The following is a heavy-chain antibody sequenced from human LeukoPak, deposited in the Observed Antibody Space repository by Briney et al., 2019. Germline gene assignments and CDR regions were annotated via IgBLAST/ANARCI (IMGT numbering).Heavy chain of an antibody. Sequence: EPSETLSLTCTVSGGSISSSSYYWGWIRQPPGKGLEWIGSIYYSGSTYYNPSLKSRVTVSVDTSKNQFSLKLRSVTAADTAVYYCARLFGQYYFDYWGQGTLVTVSS. CDR2: IYYSGST. J-gene: IGHJ4*02. CDR1: GGSISSSSYY. D-gene: IGHD3-10*01. CDR3: ARLFGQYYFDY. V-gene: IGHV4-39*01.